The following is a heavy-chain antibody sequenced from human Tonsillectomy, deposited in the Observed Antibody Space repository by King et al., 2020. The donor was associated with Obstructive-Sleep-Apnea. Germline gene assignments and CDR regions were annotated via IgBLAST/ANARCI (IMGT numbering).Heavy chain of an antibody. CDR2: INHSGSA. D-gene: IGHD4-17*01. J-gene: IGHJ4*02. Sequence: VQLQQWGAGLLKPSETLSLTCAVYGGSFSVYSLSWIRQPPGKGLEWIGEINHSGSATYNPSRKNRVTISVDTSKNQFSLKLSSVTAADTAVYYCASGEVYYGDYDYWGQGTLVTVSS. CDR3: ASGEVYYGDYDY. CDR1: GGSFSVYS. V-gene: IGHV4-34*01.